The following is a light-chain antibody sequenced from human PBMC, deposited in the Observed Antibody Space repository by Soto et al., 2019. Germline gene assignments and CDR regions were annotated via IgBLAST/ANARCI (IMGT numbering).Light chain of an antibody. CDR3: QQYNNWPPIT. CDR2: GAS. V-gene: IGKV3D-15*01. Sequence: ETVMTQSPATLSVSPGERATLSSTASQSVSSKLSWYQQKPGQAPRLLIYGASTRATGIPARFSGSGSGTEFTLTISSLQSEDFAVYYCQQYNNWPPITFGQGTRLEIK. J-gene: IGKJ5*01. CDR1: QSVSSK.